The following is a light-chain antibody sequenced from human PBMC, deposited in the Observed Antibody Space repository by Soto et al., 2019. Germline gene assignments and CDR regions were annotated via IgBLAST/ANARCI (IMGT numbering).Light chain of an antibody. CDR3: QQYINWPLA. V-gene: IGKV3D-15*01. CDR2: GAS. Sequence: EIIMTQSPATLSLSPGDTATLSCRASQSVSKNLAWYQQKPGQAPRLLIYGASTRATGIPDRFSGSGSGTEFTLSISSLESEDFALYYCQQYINWPLAFGEGTKVDIK. J-gene: IGKJ4*01. CDR1: QSVSKN.